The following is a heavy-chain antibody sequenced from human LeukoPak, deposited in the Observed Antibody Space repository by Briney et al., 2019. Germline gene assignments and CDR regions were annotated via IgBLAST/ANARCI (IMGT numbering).Heavy chain of an antibody. CDR2: ISWNSGSI. Sequence: PGRSLRLSCAASGFTFDDYAMHWVRQAPGKGLEWVSGISWNSGSIGYADSVKGRFTISRDNAKNSLYLQMNSLRAEDTALYYCAKACQAATGSDASDIWGLGTMVTVSS. V-gene: IGHV3-9*01. J-gene: IGHJ3*02. CDR1: GFTFDDYA. D-gene: IGHD6-13*01. CDR3: AKACQAATGSDASDI.